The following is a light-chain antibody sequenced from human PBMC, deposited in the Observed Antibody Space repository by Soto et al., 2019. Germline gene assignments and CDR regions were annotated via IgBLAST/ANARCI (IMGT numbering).Light chain of an antibody. Sequence: DIQMTQSPSALSASVGDRVTITCRASQTINTWLAWYQQKPGKAPKLLIYDVSSLESGVPSRFSGSGSGTEFTLTISSLQPDDFATYYCQQYITYWTFGQGTRWISN. V-gene: IGKV1-5*01. CDR2: DVS. CDR1: QTINTW. CDR3: QQYITYWT. J-gene: IGKJ1*01.